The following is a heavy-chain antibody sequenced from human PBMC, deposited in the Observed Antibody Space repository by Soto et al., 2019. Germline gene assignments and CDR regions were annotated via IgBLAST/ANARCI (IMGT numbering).Heavy chain of an antibody. D-gene: IGHD5-18*01. Sequence: PGGSLRLSCAASGFIFDDYAMHWVRQAPGKGLEWVSGISWNSGGIGYADSVKGRFTISRDNAKNSLYLQMNSLRAEDTAVYYCARDQPGYSYGYGLGYWGQGTLVTVSS. CDR2: ISWNSGGI. V-gene: IGHV3-9*01. J-gene: IGHJ4*02. CDR3: ARDQPGYSYGYGLGY. CDR1: GFIFDDYA.